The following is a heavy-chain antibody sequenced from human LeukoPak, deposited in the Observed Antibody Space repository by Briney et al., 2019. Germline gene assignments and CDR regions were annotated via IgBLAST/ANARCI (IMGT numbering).Heavy chain of an antibody. Sequence: ASVKVSCKASGYTFTGYYMHWVRQAPGQGLEWMGWINPNSGGTNYAQKFQGRVTMTRDTSISTAYMELSSLRSDDTAVYYCASHRAPRGYSGYEDWGQGTLVTVSS. V-gene: IGHV1-2*02. D-gene: IGHD5-12*01. J-gene: IGHJ1*01. CDR1: GYTFTGYY. CDR2: INPNSGGT. CDR3: ASHRAPRGYSGYED.